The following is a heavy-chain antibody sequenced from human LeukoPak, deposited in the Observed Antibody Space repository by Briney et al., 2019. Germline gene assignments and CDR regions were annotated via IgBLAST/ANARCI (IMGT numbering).Heavy chain of an antibody. V-gene: IGHV3-23*01. Sequence: GGSLRLSCAASGFTFTNYAVTWVRQAPGRGLEWVSAISGSGGSTYYADSVKGRFTISRDNSKNTLYLQMNSLRAEDTAVYYCAKGADYYARNWGQGTLVTVSS. CDR2: ISGSGGST. CDR1: GFTFTNYA. D-gene: IGHD3-10*01. J-gene: IGHJ4*02. CDR3: AKGADYYARN.